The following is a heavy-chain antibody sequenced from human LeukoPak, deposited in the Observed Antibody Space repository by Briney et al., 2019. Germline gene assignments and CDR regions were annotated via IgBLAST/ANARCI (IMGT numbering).Heavy chain of an antibody. CDR3: ARRGYSSGWYYLEYYFDY. J-gene: IGHJ4*02. D-gene: IGHD6-19*01. Sequence: SETLSLTCTVSGYSISSGYYWSWIRQPPGKGLEWIGEINHSGSTNYNPSLKSRVTISVDTSKNQFSLKLSSVTAADTAVYYCARRGYSSGWYYLEYYFDYWGQGTLVTVSS. CDR1: GYSISSGYY. V-gene: IGHV4-38-2*02. CDR2: INHSGST.